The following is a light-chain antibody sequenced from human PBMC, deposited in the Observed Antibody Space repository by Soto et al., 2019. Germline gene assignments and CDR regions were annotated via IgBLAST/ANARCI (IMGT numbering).Light chain of an antibody. J-gene: IGLJ2*01. CDR3: SSYAGNNNLI. V-gene: IGLV2-8*01. Sequence: QSALTQPPSASGSPGQSVTISCTGTSSDLGDYDYVSWYQQHPGKAPKLMIYEVNQRPSGVPDRFSGSKSGNTASLTVTGLQAEDEADYYCSSYAGNNNLIFGGGTKL. CDR1: SSDLGDYDY. CDR2: EVN.